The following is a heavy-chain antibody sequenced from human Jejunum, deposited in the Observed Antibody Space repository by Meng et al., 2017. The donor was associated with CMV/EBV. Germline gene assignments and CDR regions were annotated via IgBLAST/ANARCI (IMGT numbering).Heavy chain of an antibody. CDR3: ARDSWGGKDV. CDR2: INQDGSEK. V-gene: IGHV3-7*01. J-gene: IGHJ6*02. CDR1: GLNFSYYW. D-gene: IGHD3-16*01. Sequence: WAASGLNFSYYWMSWVRQAPGKGLEWVANINQDGSEKYYVGSLKGRFTISRDNAKNSLYLQMNSLRDEDTAVYYCARDSWGGKDVWGQGTTVTVSS.